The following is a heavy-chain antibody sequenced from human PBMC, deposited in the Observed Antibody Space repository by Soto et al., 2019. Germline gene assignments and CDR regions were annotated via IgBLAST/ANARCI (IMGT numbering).Heavy chain of an antibody. CDR1: GGSISEKY. V-gene: IGHV4-4*07. D-gene: IGHD6-13*01. J-gene: IGHJ5*02. CDR3: VASLAASGLNWLDP. CDR2: IFANGHT. Sequence: TLSLTCIVSGGSISEKYWNWVRQPPGKGLEWIGLIFANGHTDYNPSLKSRVTMSVDASKNQFSLRLTSMTAADTAVYYCVASLAASGLNWLDPWGRGTLVTVSS.